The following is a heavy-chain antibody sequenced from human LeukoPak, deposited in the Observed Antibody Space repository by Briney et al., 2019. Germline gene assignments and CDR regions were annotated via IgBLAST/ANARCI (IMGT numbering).Heavy chain of an antibody. J-gene: IGHJ4*02. D-gene: IGHD6-19*01. CDR1: GGSISSSSYY. Sequence: SETLSLTCTVSGGSISSSSYYWGWIRQPPGKGLEWIGSIYYSGSTYYNPSLKSRVTISVDTSKNQFSLKLNSVTAADTAVYYCARQGSSSGWYGPGYFDYWGQGTLVTVSS. CDR3: ARQGSSSGWYGPGYFDY. CDR2: IYYSGST. V-gene: IGHV4-39*01.